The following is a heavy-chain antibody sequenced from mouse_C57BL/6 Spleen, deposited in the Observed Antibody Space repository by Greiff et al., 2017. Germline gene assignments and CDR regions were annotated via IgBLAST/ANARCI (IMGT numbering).Heavy chain of an antibody. V-gene: IGHV1-50*01. J-gene: IGHJ2*01. CDR1: GYTFTSYW. Sequence: VQLQQSGAELVKPGASVKLSCKASGYTFTSYWMQWVKQRPGQGLEWIGEIYPSDSYTNYNQKFKGKATLTVDTSSSTAYMQLSSLTSGDSAVYYGAREEGYWGQGTTLTFSS. CDR2: IYPSDSYT. CDR3: AREEGY.